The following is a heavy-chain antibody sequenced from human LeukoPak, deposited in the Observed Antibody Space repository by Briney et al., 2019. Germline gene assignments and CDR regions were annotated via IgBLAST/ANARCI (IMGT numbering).Heavy chain of an antibody. V-gene: IGHV3-48*04. Sequence: GGSLRLSCAASGFTFSTYSMNWVRQAPGKGLEWVSHISSTGSTIYYADSVKGRFTISRDNAESSLYLQLSSLGAEDTAVYYCVRGGLYHYSGTSGDYWGQGTLVTVSS. D-gene: IGHD1-26*01. J-gene: IGHJ4*02. CDR2: ISSTGSTI. CDR3: VRGGLYHYSGTSGDY. CDR1: GFTFSTYS.